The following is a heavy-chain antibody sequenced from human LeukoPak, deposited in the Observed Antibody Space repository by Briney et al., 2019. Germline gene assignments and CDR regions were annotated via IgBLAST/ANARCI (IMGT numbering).Heavy chain of an antibody. Sequence: SVKVSCKASGGTFSSYAISWVRQAPGQGLEWMGGIIPIFGTANYAQKFQGRVTITADESTSTAYMELSSLRSEDTAVYYCARHNSGIAARHNPFDIWGQGTMVTVSS. CDR2: IIPIFGTA. D-gene: IGHD6-6*01. J-gene: IGHJ3*02. CDR3: ARHNSGIAARHNPFDI. V-gene: IGHV1-69*13. CDR1: GGTFSSYA.